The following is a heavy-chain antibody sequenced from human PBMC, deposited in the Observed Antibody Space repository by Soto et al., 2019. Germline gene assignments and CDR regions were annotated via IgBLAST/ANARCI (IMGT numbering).Heavy chain of an antibody. J-gene: IGHJ4*02. V-gene: IGHV1-18*01. CDR1: GYTFATYG. CDR3: TRGKSRAVPEGL. CDR2: VSAINGAT. D-gene: IGHD2-2*01. Sequence: QVQLVQSGGEVKKPGASMKVSCKASGYTFATYGVSWVRQAPGRGLEWVGWVSAINGATSSAQIFQDRHIMTTDTSTSTAYMELRSLRSDDTSIYYGTRGKSRAVPEGLWGQGTLVIVSS.